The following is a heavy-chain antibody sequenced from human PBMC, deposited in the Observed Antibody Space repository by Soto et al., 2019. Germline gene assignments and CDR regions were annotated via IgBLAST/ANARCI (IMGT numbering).Heavy chain of an antibody. V-gene: IGHV1-69*06. J-gene: IGHJ6*02. CDR2: IIPIFGTA. CDR1: GGTFSSYA. Sequence: ASVKVSCKASGGTFSSYAISWVRQAPGQGLEWMGGIIPIFGTANYAQKFQGRVTITADKSTSTAYMELSSLRSEDTAVYYCANLVVTAILPDYYYYGMDVWGQGTTVTVSS. D-gene: IGHD2-21*02. CDR3: ANLVVTAILPDYYYYGMDV.